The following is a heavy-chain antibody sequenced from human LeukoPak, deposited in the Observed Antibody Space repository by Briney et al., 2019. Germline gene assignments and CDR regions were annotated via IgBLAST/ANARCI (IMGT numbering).Heavy chain of an antibody. V-gene: IGHV3-23*01. D-gene: IGHD6-13*01. CDR2: ISGSGSGGST. CDR1: GFTFSSYE. CDR3: AKGSVAAAGRWFDP. J-gene: IGHJ5*02. Sequence: GGSLRLSCAASGFTFSSYEMNWVRQAPGKGLEWVSSISGSGSGGSTYYADSVKGRFTISRDNSKNTLYLQMNSLRAEGTAVYYCAKGSVAAAGRWFDPWGQGTLVTVSS.